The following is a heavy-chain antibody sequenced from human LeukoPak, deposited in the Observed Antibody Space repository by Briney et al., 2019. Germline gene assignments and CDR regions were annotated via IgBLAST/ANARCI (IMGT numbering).Heavy chain of an antibody. V-gene: IGHV3-30*04. CDR2: ISYDGSNK. CDR3: ARGYCGGDCLDY. J-gene: IGHJ4*02. CDR1: GFTFSSYA. D-gene: IGHD2-21*01. Sequence: PGRSLRLSCAAFGFTFSSYAMHWVRQTPGKGLEWVAVISYDGSNKYSADSVKGRFTISRGNSKNTLYLQMNSLRAEDTAVYYCARGYCGGDCLDYWGQGTLVTVSS.